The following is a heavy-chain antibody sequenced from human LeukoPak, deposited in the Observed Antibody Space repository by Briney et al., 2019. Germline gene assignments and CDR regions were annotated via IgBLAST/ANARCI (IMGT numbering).Heavy chain of an antibody. CDR1: GGSISSYY. D-gene: IGHD4-23*01. J-gene: IGHJ4*02. Sequence: PSETLSLTCTVSGGSISSYYWSWIRQPPGKGLEWIGYFYYSGSTNYNPSLKSRVTISVDTSKNQFSLKLSSVTAADTAVYYCARCDRYGGNTEFLFDHWGQGTLVTVSS. V-gene: IGHV4-59*01. CDR2: FYYSGST. CDR3: ARCDRYGGNTEFLFDH.